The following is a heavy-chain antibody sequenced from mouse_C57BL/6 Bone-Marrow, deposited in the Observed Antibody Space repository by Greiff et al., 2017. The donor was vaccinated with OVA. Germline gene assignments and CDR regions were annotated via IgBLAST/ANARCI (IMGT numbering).Heavy chain of an antibody. Sequence: EVQLQESEGGLVQPGSSMKLSCTASGFTFSDYYMAWVRQVPEKGLEWVANINYDGSSTYYLDSLKSRFIISRDNAKNILYLQMSSLKSEDTATYYCARVLLLRSPYYFDYWGQGTTLTVSS. D-gene: IGHD1-1*01. J-gene: IGHJ2*01. CDR2: INYDGSST. CDR1: GFTFSDYY. V-gene: IGHV5-16*01. CDR3: ARVLLLRSPYYFDY.